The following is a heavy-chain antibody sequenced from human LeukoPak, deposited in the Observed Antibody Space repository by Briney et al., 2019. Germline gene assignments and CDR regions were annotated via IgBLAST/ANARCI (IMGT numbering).Heavy chain of an antibody. CDR3: ARREGRTQSFDY. J-gene: IGHJ4*02. Sequence: SETLSLTCTVSGGSISSSSYYWGWIRQPPGKGLEWIGSIYYSGSTYYNPSLKSRVTISADTSKNQFSLKLSSVTAADTAVYYCARREGRTQSFDYWGQGTLVTVSS. V-gene: IGHV4-39*01. CDR2: IYYSGST. CDR1: GGSISSSSYY. D-gene: IGHD1-14*01.